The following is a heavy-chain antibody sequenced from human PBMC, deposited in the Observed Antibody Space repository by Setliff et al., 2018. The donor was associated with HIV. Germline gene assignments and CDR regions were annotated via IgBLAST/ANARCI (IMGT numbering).Heavy chain of an antibody. CDR3: GRNRGNGFEEWFSTLDDGMDV. CDR2: INPSGGST. Sequence: GASVKVSCKASGYTFTSYSLHWVRQAPGQGLEWMGVINPSGGSTAYAENFQGRVTMTRDTSTSTVYMEMRGLRSDDTAVYYCGRNRGNGFEEWFSTLDDGMDVWGQGTTVTVSS. D-gene: IGHD3-3*01. V-gene: IGHV1-46*01. J-gene: IGHJ6*02. CDR1: GYTFTSYS.